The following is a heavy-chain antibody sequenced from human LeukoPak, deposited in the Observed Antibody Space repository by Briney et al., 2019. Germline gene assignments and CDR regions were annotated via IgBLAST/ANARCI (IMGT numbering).Heavy chain of an antibody. Sequence: SLRLSCAASGFFVTTYGIHWVRQAPGKWLEWEAVISRDESNKYYGASVTDRFTISRDNSKNTLYLHMNSRRAEDTAVYYCARVRYCSGGSCYFYNAMDVWGQGTTVTVSS. D-gene: IGHD2-15*01. CDR2: ISRDESNK. V-gene: IGHV3-30*03. J-gene: IGHJ6*02. CDR3: ARVRYCSGGSCYFYNAMDV. CDR1: GFFVTTYG.